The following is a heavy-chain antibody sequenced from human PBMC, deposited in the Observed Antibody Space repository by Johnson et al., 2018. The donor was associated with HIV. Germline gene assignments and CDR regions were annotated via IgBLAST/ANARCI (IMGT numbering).Heavy chain of an antibody. V-gene: IGHV3-30*04. Sequence: QVQLVESGGGVVQPGGSLRLSCAASGFTFSSYAMHWVRQAPGKGLEWVAVISYDGSNKYYADSVKGRFTISRDNSKNTLYLQMISLRTEDTAVYYCARDSDVLPGYTGPEDAFDIWGQGTLVTVAS. CDR1: GFTFSSYA. J-gene: IGHJ3*02. CDR2: ISYDGSNK. D-gene: IGHD3-9*01. CDR3: ARDSDVLPGYTGPEDAFDI.